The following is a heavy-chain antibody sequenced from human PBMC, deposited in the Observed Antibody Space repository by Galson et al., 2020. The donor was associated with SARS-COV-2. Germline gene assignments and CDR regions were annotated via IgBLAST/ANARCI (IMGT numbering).Heavy chain of an antibody. CDR2: ISSSGSTI. V-gene: IGHV3-48*03. J-gene: IGHJ4*02. CDR1: GFTFSSYE. D-gene: IGHD4-17*01. Sequence: TGGSLRLSCAASGFTFSSYEMNWVRQAPGKGLEWVSYISSSGSTIYYAAPVKGRFTISRDNAKNSLYLQMNSLRAEDTAVYYCARRTGYGDSFDYWGQGTLVTVSS. CDR3: ARRTGYGDSFDY.